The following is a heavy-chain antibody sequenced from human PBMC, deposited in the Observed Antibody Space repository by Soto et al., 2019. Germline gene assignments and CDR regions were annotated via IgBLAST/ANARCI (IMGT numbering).Heavy chain of an antibody. J-gene: IGHJ4*02. CDR3: AKDRGVFAGGWEYFDY. D-gene: IGHD6-19*01. CDR2: ISGSGAST. Sequence: EVHLLESGGGLVQPGGSLRLSCAASGFTFAGYSTMSWVRQAPGKGQGWVSSISGSGASTYYADSVKGRFTISRDNSKNTLYLQMNTLRAEDTAFYYCAKDRGVFAGGWEYFDYWGQGALVTVSS. V-gene: IGHV3-23*01. CDR1: GFTFAGYST.